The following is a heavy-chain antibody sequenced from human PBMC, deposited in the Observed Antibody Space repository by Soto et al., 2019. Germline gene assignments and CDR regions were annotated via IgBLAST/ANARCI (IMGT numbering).Heavy chain of an antibody. CDR2: ITSDGKSK. J-gene: IGHJ5*02. CDR3: ARESGDWPLNWFDP. CDR1: GFNFSNHW. D-gene: IGHD2-21*02. V-gene: IGHV3-74*01. Sequence: GGSLRLSCAASGFNFSNHWMHWVRQRPAEGLVWVSRITSDGKSKAYAESVKGRFAISRDNAKNTLYLQMNGLTAEDTAVYYCARESGDWPLNWFDPWGQGTLVTVSA.